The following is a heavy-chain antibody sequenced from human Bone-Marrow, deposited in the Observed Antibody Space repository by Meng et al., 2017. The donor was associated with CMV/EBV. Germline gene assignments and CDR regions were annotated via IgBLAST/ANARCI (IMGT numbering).Heavy chain of an antibody. V-gene: IGHV1-2*02. CDR1: GYTSTGYY. CDR3: ARSEGYYYYGMDV. Sequence: ASVKVSCKASGYTSTGYYMHWVRQAPGQGLEWMGWINPNSGGTNYAQKFQGRVTMTRDTSISTAYMELSRLRSDDTAVYYCARSEGYYYYGMDVWGQGTTVTVSS. J-gene: IGHJ6*02. CDR2: INPNSGGT.